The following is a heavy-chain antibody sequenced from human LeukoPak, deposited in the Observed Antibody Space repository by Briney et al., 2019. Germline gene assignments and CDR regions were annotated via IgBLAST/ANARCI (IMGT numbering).Heavy chain of an antibody. V-gene: IGHV3-23*01. CDR3: AKDTSAWWYHRAYMDV. J-gene: IGHJ6*03. CDR1: GFTFSNYA. D-gene: IGHD2-15*01. Sequence: GGSLRLSCAASGFTFSNYAMSWVRQAPGRGLEWVSAISGRGDKTYHADSVKGRFTISRDNSRNTLSLQVNSLRAEDTAVYYCAKDTSAWWYHRAYMDVWGKGTMVTVSS. CDR2: ISGRGDKT.